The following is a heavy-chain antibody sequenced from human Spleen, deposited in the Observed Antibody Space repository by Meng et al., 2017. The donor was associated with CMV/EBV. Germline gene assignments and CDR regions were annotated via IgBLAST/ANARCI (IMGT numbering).Heavy chain of an antibody. CDR1: GFTFGPYT. V-gene: IGHV3-21*01. D-gene: IGHD2-2*01. CDR2: IGSSGKYV. Sequence: GESLKISCAASGFTFGPYTMNWVRQAPGKGLEWVSSIGSSGKYVYYADSVKGRFTISRDNAKDSLYLQMNSLRAEDTAVYYCASLIVVVPAATDYYYYGMDVWGQGTTVTVSS. CDR3: ASLIVVVPAATDYYYYGMDV. J-gene: IGHJ6*02.